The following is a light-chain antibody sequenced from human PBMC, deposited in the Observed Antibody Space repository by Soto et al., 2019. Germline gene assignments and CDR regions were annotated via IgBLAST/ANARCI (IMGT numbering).Light chain of an antibody. Sequence: DIVMTQSPDSLAVSLGERATINCKSSQSVLYRSNNKNYLAWYQQKPGQPPKLLIYWASTRESGVPDRFSGSGSGTDFTLTISSLQAEDVAVYYCQQYFSTPITFGVGTQVEI. CDR1: QSVLYRSNNKNY. J-gene: IGKJ4*01. V-gene: IGKV4-1*01. CDR3: QQYFSTPIT. CDR2: WAS.